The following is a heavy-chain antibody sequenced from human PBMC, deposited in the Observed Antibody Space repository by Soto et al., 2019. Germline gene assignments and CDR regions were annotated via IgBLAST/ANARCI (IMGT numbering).Heavy chain of an antibody. CDR3: AVVAGSYHFDS. Sequence: EVQLVESGGGLVQSGGSLRLSCSASGFTFSSYAMHWVRQAPGKGLEYVSAIKNSGSSTNYADSVKGRFTVSRDNSKNTLYLQMSSLRSEDTAVYYCAVVAGSYHFDSWGHGTPVTVSS. CDR2: IKNSGSST. CDR1: GFTFSSYA. D-gene: IGHD6-19*01. V-gene: IGHV3-64D*08. J-gene: IGHJ4*01.